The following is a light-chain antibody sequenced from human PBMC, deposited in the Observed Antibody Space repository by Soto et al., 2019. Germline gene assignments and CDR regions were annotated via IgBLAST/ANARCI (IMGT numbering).Light chain of an antibody. V-gene: IGLV2-14*03. CDR2: DVS. CDR3: SSYTTSNTRQIV. Sequence: QSALTQPASVSGSPGQSITISCTGTSSDVGGYNYVSWYQHHPGKAPKLLIYDVSNRPSGISNRFSGSKSDNXASXXISGLQPEDEADYYCSSYTTSNTRQIVFGTGTKVTVL. J-gene: IGLJ1*01. CDR1: SSDVGGYNY.